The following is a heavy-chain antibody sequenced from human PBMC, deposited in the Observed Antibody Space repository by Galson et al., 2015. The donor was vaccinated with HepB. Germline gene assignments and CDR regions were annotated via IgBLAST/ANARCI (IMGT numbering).Heavy chain of an antibody. V-gene: IGHV1-24*01. J-gene: IGHJ5*02. CDR2: FDPEEGET. CDR1: GYTVTEVS. CDR3: ATGAYYYDSSGHLNWFDP. Sequence: VKVSCKVSGYTVTEVSMHWVRQAPGKGLEWMGGFDPEEGETIYAQKFQGRVTMTEDTSTDTAYMELSSLRSEDTAVYYCATGAYYYDSSGHLNWFDPWGQGTLVTVSS. D-gene: IGHD3-22*01.